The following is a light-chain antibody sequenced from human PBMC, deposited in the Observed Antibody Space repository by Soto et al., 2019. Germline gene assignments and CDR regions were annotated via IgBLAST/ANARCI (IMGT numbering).Light chain of an antibody. V-gene: IGKV1-39*01. J-gene: IGKJ1*01. CDR1: QTLNNY. Sequence: DVQLTQSPSSVSASVGGRVTITCRASQTLNNYLNWYQHKPGQAPKFLIFASSSLQSGVPSRFSGSASGTGFTLTIDNLQPEDSATYFCQQAYTFPWTFGQGTKVDIK. CDR3: QQAYTFPWT. CDR2: ASS.